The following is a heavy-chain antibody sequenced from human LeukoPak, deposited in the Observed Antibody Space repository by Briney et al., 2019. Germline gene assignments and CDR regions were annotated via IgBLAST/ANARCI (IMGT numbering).Heavy chain of an antibody. Sequence: GGSLRLSCAASGFTVSSNYMSWVRQAPGKGLEWVSVIYSGGSTYYADSVKGRFTISRDNSKNTLYLQMNSLRAEDTAVYYCARDPANYYDSSGSNWFDPWGQGTLVTVSS. CDR2: IYSGGST. CDR1: GFTVSSNY. J-gene: IGHJ5*02. CDR3: ARDPANYYDSSGSNWFDP. D-gene: IGHD3-22*01. V-gene: IGHV3-66*01.